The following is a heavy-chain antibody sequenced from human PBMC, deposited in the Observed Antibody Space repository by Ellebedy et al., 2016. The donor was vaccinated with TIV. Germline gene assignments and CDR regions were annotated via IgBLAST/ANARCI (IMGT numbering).Heavy chain of an antibody. Sequence: ASVKVSCKASGYAFDRYIMTWVRQAPGQGLEWMGWISAYTGNTNYALKFRDRRTMTTDTSTSTAYMELRSLTSDDTAVYYCARDMVQGMVARYLWFDFWGQGTLVTVSS. J-gene: IGHJ4*02. CDR1: GYAFDRYI. V-gene: IGHV1-18*01. CDR2: ISAYTGNT. CDR3: ARDMVQGMVARYLWFDF. D-gene: IGHD1-26*01.